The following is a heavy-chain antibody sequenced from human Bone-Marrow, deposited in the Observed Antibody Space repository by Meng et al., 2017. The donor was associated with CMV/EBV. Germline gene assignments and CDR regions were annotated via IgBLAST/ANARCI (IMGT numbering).Heavy chain of an antibody. V-gene: IGHV4-59*01. Sequence: SETLSLTCTVSGGSISSYYWSWIRQPPGKGLEWIGYIYYSGSTNYNPSLKSRVTISVDTSKNQFSLKLSSVTAADTAVYYCARVGTTRRIYGMDVWGQGITVTVSS. D-gene: IGHD1-14*01. J-gene: IGHJ6*02. CDR2: IYYSGST. CDR1: GGSISSYY. CDR3: ARVGTTRRIYGMDV.